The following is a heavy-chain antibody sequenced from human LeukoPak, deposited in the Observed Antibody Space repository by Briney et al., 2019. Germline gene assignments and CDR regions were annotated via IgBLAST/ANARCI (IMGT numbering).Heavy chain of an antibody. J-gene: IGHJ4*01. CDR3: ARQGFDSGFDY. CDR2: LFSGGDT. Sequence: GGSLRLSCTASGFSFIRYYMSWVRPPPGKGLEWISVLFSGGDTYYADSVKDRFGVSRDSSSDTLFLQMNRLRVDDTAVYYCARQGFDSGFDYWGHGTTVTVSS. V-gene: IGHV3-66*04. D-gene: IGHD2-21*01. CDR1: GFSFIRYY.